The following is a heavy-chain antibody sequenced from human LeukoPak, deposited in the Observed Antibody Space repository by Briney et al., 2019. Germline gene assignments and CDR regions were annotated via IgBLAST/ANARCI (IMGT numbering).Heavy chain of an antibody. CDR3: ARGSGGNPFDY. J-gene: IGHJ4*02. CDR2: IYTTGST. CDR1: GGSISSGSYY. D-gene: IGHD4-23*01. V-gene: IGHV4-61*02. Sequence: PSETLSLTCTVSGGSISSGSYYWSWIRQPAGKGLEWIGRIYTTGSTNYNPSLKGRLTISVDTSKNQFSLKLRSVTAADTAVYYCARGSGGNPFDYWGQGTLVTVSS.